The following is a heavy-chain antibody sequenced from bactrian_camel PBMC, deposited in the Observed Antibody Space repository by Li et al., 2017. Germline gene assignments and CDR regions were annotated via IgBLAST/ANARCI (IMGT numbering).Heavy chain of an antibody. Sequence: HVQLVESGGGLVQPGGSLRLTCAASGFTFSSYWMYWVRQAPGKGLEWVSAISASGGTTNYADSVKGRFTISRDNAKNTVHLQMNSLKPEDTAVYYCVRARELTALPGGFHYWGQGTQVTVS. J-gene: IGHJ4*01. CDR1: GFTFSSYW. V-gene: IGHV3S1*01. CDR2: ISASGGTT. D-gene: IGHD1*01. CDR3: VRARELTALPGGFHY.